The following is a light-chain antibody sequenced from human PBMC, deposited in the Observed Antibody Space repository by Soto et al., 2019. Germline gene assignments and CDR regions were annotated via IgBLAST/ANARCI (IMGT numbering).Light chain of an antibody. V-gene: IGKV3-20*01. CDR1: ERVSNDY. J-gene: IGKJ2*01. Sequence: EIVLTQSPGTLSLSPGQRATLSCRATERVSNDYLAWYQQKPGQAPRLLMYAATTRATGIPDRFSGSGSGTDFILAISRLEPEDFAVYFCQQYGISPYTFGPGIKVDIK. CDR3: QQYGISPYT. CDR2: AAT.